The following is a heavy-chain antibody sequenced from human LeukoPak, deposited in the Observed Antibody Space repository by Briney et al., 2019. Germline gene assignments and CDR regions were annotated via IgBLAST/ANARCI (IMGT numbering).Heavy chain of an antibody. Sequence: GGSLRLSCAASGFTFSSYAMSWVRQAPGKGLEWVSAISGSGGSTYYADSVKGRFTISRDNAKNSLYLQMNSLRAEDTAVYYCAREGDQLGYCSGGSCFDYWGQGTLVTVSS. CDR1: GFTFSSYA. CDR3: AREGDQLGYCSGGSCFDY. CDR2: ISGSGGST. D-gene: IGHD2-15*01. V-gene: IGHV3-23*01. J-gene: IGHJ4*02.